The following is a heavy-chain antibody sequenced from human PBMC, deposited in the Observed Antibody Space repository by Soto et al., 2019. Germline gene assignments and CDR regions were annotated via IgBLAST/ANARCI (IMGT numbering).Heavy chain of an antibody. V-gene: IGHV3-23*01. J-gene: IGHJ4*02. Sequence: GGSLRLSCAASGFTFSSHAMSWVRQAPGKGLEWVSAISGSGGSTYYADSVKGRFTISRDNSKNTLYLQMNSLRAEDTAVHYCAKRGSGSQFDYWGQGTLVTVSS. CDR1: GFTFSSHA. CDR2: ISGSGGST. D-gene: IGHD1-26*01. CDR3: AKRGSGSQFDY.